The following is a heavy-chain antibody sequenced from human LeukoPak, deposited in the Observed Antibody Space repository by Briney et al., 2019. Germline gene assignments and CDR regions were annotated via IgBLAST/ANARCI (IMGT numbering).Heavy chain of an antibody. Sequence: ASVKVSFKASVYTFTIYDINWVRQATGQGLEWMGWMNPNSGNTGYAQKFQGRVTMTRSTSISTAYLEVSSLISEDTAVYYCARSSGGRTCDFDYWGQGTLVTVSS. V-gene: IGHV1-8*01. CDR2: MNPNSGNT. CDR1: VYTFTIYD. D-gene: IGHD2-15*01. CDR3: ARSSGGRTCDFDY. J-gene: IGHJ4*02.